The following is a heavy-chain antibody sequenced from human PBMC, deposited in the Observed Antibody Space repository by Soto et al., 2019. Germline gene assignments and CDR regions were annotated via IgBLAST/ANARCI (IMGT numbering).Heavy chain of an antibody. CDR1: GGTFSSHA. J-gene: IGHJ4*02. D-gene: IGHD6-13*01. CDR2: IIPILGTT. CDR3: AGDAGLDYFDY. V-gene: IGHV1-69*11. Sequence: QVQLVQSGAELKKPGSSVKVSCKVSGGTFSSHALSWVRQAPGQGLEWMGGIIPILGTTTYAQKFQGRVTITADESTSTAYMELNSLRSEDTAVYYCAGDAGLDYFDYWGQGTLVTVSS.